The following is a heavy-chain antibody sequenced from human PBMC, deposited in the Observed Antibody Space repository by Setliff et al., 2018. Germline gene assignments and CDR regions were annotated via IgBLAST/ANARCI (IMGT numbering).Heavy chain of an antibody. CDR2: IYNNGRT. CDR1: GGSFSGYY. CDR3: AREYYYARSRNFDY. D-gene: IGHD3-22*01. Sequence: PSETLSLTCAVYGGSFSGYYWTWIRQPPGKGLEWIGYIYNNGRTNYHPALKRRVTMSVDTSKNQLSLTLRSVTAADTAVYYCAREYYYARSRNFDYWGQGTLVTVSS. V-gene: IGHV4-59*01. J-gene: IGHJ4*02.